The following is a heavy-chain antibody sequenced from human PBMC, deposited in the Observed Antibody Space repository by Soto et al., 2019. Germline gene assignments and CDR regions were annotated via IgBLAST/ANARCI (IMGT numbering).Heavy chain of an antibody. CDR1: GFTFSSYA. CDR3: AKESGLRDGSAKGY. Sequence: QVQLVESGGGVVQPGRSLRLSCAASGFTFSSYAMHWVRQAPGKGLEWVAVILDDGNEKFYADSVKGRFTISRDNSKNTLYLQMNGLRAEDTAVYYCAKESGLRDGSAKGYWGQGTLVTVSS. D-gene: IGHD3-22*01. J-gene: IGHJ4*02. CDR2: ILDDGNEK. V-gene: IGHV3-30*18.